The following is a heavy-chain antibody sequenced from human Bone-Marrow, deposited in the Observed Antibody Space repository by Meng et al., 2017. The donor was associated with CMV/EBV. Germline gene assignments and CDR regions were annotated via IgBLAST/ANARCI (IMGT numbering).Heavy chain of an antibody. D-gene: IGHD2/OR15-2a*01. Sequence: NWVRQAPGKGMEWGGRIKSKTRGETTDYAGPVKGRFTISRDDAKNTLYLQMNSLITEDTAVYYCTVNIWSDYWGQGTLVTVPS. CDR3: TVNIWSDY. CDR2: IKSKTRGETT. J-gene: IGHJ4*02. V-gene: IGHV3-15*07.